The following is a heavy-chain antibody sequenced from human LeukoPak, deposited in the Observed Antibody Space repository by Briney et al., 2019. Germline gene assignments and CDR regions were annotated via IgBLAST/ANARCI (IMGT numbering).Heavy chain of an antibody. V-gene: IGHV4-39*01. Sequence: PSETLSLTCTVSGGSISSSSYYWGWIRQPPGKGLEWIGSIYYSGSTYYNPSLKSRVTISVDTSKNQFSLKLSSVTAADTAVYYCARQHPLWGWELLSVDLAGWWFDPWGQGTLVTVSS. CDR2: IYYSGST. D-gene: IGHD1-26*01. CDR3: ARQHPLWGWELLSVDLAGWWFDP. CDR1: GGSISSSSYY. J-gene: IGHJ5*02.